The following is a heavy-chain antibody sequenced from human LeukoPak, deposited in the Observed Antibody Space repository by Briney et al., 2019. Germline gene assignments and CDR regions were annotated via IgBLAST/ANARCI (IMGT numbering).Heavy chain of an antibody. D-gene: IGHD4-23*01. V-gene: IGHV4-59*01. Sequence: SETLSLTCTVSGGSISSDYRSWIRQPPGKGLEWIGYIYYSGSTNYNPSLESRVTISVDTSKNQFSLKLSSVTAADTAVYYCARYGGNSGEFDYWGQGTLVTVSS. CDR2: IYYSGST. J-gene: IGHJ4*02. CDR1: GGSISSDY. CDR3: ARYGGNSGEFDY.